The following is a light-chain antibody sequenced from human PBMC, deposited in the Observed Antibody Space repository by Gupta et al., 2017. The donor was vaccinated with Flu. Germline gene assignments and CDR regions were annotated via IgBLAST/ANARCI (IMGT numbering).Light chain of an antibody. J-gene: IGKJ3*01. CDR3: QQYGGSPRFT. CDR2: GSS. CDR1: EGVITSH. Sequence: TSSLAAAERATPACRVNEGVITSHLAWYQQKTGQAPRILLYGSSTSATGIADRFRGSGAWTDFTLIISRLEPEDSAVYYCQQYGGSPRFTFGPGTKVQIK. V-gene: IGKV3-20*01.